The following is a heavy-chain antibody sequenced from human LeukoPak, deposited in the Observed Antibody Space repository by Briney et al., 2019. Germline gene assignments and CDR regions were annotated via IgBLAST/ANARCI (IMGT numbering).Heavy chain of an antibody. J-gene: IGHJ4*02. D-gene: IGHD1-26*01. CDR2: ISYDGSNK. V-gene: IGHV3-30*04. CDR1: GFTFSSYA. Sequence: GGSLRLSCAASGFTFSSYAMHWVHQAPGKGLEWVAVISYDGSNKYNGDSVKGRFTISRDNSKNTLYLQMNSLRGEDTAVYYCARDGSYNFDNWGQGTLVTVSS. CDR3: ARDGSYNFDN.